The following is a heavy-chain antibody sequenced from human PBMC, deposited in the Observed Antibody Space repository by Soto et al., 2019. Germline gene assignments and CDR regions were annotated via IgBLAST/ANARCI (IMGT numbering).Heavy chain of an antibody. V-gene: IGHV4-31*01. CDR3: ARSEGRY. CDR2: IYYIGIX. Sequence: SETLSLTCTVSCGSISSVGYYWSWIRQHPGKCLEWMGYIYYIGIXXYNPSLKXXVTISVGTSNXEFSLXLDSVTSADTAVYYCARSEGRYWRQGTLVTDSS. CDR1: CGSISSVGYY. J-gene: IGHJ4*02.